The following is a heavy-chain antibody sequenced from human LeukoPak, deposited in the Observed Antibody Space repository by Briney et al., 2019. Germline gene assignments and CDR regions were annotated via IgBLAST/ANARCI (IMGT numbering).Heavy chain of an antibody. CDR3: ARALLWFGEPSHIDY. Sequence: GGSLRLSCAASGFTFGSYSMNWVRQAPGKGLEWVSSISSSSSYIYYADSVKGRFTISRDNAKNSLYLQMNSLRAEDTAVYYCARALLWFGEPSHIDYWGQGTLVTASS. J-gene: IGHJ4*02. D-gene: IGHD3-10*01. V-gene: IGHV3-21*01. CDR2: ISSSSSYI. CDR1: GFTFGSYS.